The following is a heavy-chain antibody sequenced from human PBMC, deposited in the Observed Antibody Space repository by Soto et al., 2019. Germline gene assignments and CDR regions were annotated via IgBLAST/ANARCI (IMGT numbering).Heavy chain of an antibody. Sequence: QVQLVESGGGVVQPGRSLRISCAASGFTFSSYGMHWVRQAPGKGLEWVAVIWYDGSNKYYADSVKGRFTISRDNSKNKLYLQMNSLRAEDTAVYYCARDRSVSYGYYGMDVWGQGTTVTVAS. V-gene: IGHV3-33*01. J-gene: IGHJ6*02. D-gene: IGHD1-26*01. CDR1: GFTFSSYG. CDR2: IWYDGSNK. CDR3: ARDRSVSYGYYGMDV.